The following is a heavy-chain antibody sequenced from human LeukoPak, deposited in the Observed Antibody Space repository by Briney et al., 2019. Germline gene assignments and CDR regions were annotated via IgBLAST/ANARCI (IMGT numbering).Heavy chain of an antibody. CDR3: AKSWIHSYGFFQGFDY. D-gene: IGHD5-18*01. Sequence: ASVKVSCKASGYTFTSYAMNWVRQAPGQGLEWMGWINTNTGNPTYAQGFTGRFVFSLDTSVSTAYLQISSLKAEDTAVYCCAKSWIHSYGFFQGFDYWGQGTLVTVSS. V-gene: IGHV7-4-1*02. J-gene: IGHJ4*02. CDR2: INTNTGNP. CDR1: GYTFTSYA.